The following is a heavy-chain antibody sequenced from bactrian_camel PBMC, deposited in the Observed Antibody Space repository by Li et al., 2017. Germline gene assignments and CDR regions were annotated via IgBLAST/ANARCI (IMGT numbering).Heavy chain of an antibody. CDR1: GFPFVGYG. Sequence: VQLVESGGGLVQPGGSLRLSCAASGFPFVGYGMSWVRQTPEKGLEWVSGINNGGDMTWYADSVKGRFTISRDNAKNTLYLRMNSLKSEDTAMYYCATTTYCTGGACYMSPDYWGQGTQVTVS. J-gene: IGHJ4*01. CDR3: ATTTYCTGGACYMSPDY. V-gene: IGHV3S40*01. D-gene: IGHD1*01. CDR2: INNGGDMT.